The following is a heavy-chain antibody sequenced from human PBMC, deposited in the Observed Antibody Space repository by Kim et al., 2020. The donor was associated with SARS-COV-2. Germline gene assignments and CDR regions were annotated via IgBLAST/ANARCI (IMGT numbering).Heavy chain of an antibody. D-gene: IGHD6-19*01. V-gene: IGHV1-3*01. CDR3: ARRYGGWDYYYYYGMDV. Sequence: KFQGRVTSTRDTSASTAYMELSSLRSEDTAVYYCARRYGGWDYYYYYGMDVWGQGTTVTVSS. J-gene: IGHJ6*02.